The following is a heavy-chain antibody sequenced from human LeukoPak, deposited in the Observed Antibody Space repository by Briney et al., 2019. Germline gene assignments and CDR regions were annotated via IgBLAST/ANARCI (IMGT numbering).Heavy chain of an antibody. J-gene: IGHJ3*02. D-gene: IGHD1-26*01. CDR1: GFTFNNYT. CDR2: ISGSGGST. Sequence: SLRLSCAASGFTFNNYTMSWVRQAPGKGLEWVSAISGSGGSTYYADSVKGRFTISRDNSKNPLYLQMNSLRAEDTAVYYCAKDLVWGTERYSGSYWLDAFDIWGQGTMVTVSS. V-gene: IGHV3-23*01. CDR3: AKDLVWGTERYSGSYWLDAFDI.